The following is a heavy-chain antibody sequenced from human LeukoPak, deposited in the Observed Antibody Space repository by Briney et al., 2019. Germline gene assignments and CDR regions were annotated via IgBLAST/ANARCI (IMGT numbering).Heavy chain of an antibody. Sequence: GGSLRLSCAASGFTFSSYWMSWVRQAPGKGLEWVANIKQDGSEKYYVDSVKGRFTISRDNSKNTLYLQMNSLRAEDTAVYYCAKDEGIQLVGHYFDYWGQGTLVTVSS. V-gene: IGHV3-7*01. CDR2: IKQDGSEK. D-gene: IGHD5-18*01. J-gene: IGHJ4*02. CDR3: AKDEGIQLVGHYFDY. CDR1: GFTFSSYW.